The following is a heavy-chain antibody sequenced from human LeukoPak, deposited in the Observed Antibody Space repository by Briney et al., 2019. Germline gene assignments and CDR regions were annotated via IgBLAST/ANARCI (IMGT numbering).Heavy chain of an antibody. Sequence: ASVKVSCKASAFSFTSCGMSRVRQAPGQGLEWVGWISAYNGSTKYAQKLQGRVTMTTGTHTGTAYMELRSLRPDATAVYYCARVYDEGTAILLYWRQGTVVTVSS. CDR1: AFSFTSCG. D-gene: IGHD5-18*01. CDR2: ISAYNGST. V-gene: IGHV1-18*01. J-gene: IGHJ4*02. CDR3: ARVYDEGTAILLY.